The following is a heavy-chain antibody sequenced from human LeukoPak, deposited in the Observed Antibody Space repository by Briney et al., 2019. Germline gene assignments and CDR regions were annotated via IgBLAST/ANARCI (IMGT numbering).Heavy chain of an antibody. Sequence: PGGSLGLSCEASGFSFSTYAMHWVRQAPGKGLEYVSAISSNGRITYYANSVKGRFTISRDNSKNTLYLQMGSLRAEDMAVYYCARVSGWYWFDNWGQGTLVTVSS. CDR2: ISSNGRIT. D-gene: IGHD6-19*01. J-gene: IGHJ4*02. V-gene: IGHV3-64*01. CDR1: GFSFSTYA. CDR3: ARVSGWYWFDN.